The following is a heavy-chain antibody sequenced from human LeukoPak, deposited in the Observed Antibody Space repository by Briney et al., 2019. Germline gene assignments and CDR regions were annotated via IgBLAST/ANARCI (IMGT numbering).Heavy chain of an antibody. Sequence: PGGSLRLSCAASGFTFSSYGMHWVRQAPGKGLEWAAFIRYDGSNKYYADSVKGRFTISRDNSKNTLYLQMNSLRAEDTAVYYCARHVQIAAAKVDYWGQGTLVTVSS. CDR2: IRYDGSNK. CDR3: ARHVQIAAAKVDY. CDR1: GFTFSSYG. J-gene: IGHJ4*02. V-gene: IGHV3-30*02. D-gene: IGHD6-13*01.